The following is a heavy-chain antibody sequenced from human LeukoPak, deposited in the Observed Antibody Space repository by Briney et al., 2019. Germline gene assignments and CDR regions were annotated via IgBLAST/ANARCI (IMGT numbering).Heavy chain of an antibody. D-gene: IGHD3-22*01. CDR3: AKERRYYDSSGYYYAMDV. Sequence: GGSLRLSCAASGFTFSSYAMSWVRQAPGKGLEWVSAISGSGGSTYYADSAKGRFTISRDNSKNTLYLQMNSLRAEDTAVYYCAKERRYYDSSGYYYAMDVWGQGTTVTVSS. V-gene: IGHV3-23*01. J-gene: IGHJ6*02. CDR1: GFTFSSYA. CDR2: ISGSGGST.